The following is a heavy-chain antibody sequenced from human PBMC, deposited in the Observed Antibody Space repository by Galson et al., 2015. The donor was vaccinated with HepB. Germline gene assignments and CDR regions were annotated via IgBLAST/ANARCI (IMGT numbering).Heavy chain of an antibody. D-gene: IGHD6-19*01. Sequence: SLRLSCAASGFTFSSDSMNWVRQAPGKGLEWVSYISSTSSTIYYADSVKGRFTISRDNAKNSLYLQMNSLRDEDTAVYYCARDGSQWLVRGYYYGMDVWGQGTTVTVSS. J-gene: IGHJ6*02. CDR2: ISSTSSTI. CDR1: GFTFSSDS. CDR3: ARDGSQWLVRGYYYGMDV. V-gene: IGHV3-48*02.